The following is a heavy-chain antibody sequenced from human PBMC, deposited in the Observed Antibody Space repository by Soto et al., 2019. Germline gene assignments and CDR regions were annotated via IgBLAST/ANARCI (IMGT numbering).Heavy chain of an antibody. V-gene: IGHV1-24*01. D-gene: IGHD3-22*01. J-gene: IGHJ4*02. CDR1: GYTLTELS. CDR2: FDPEDGET. Sequence: ASVKVSCKVSGYTLTELSMHWVRQAPGKGLEWMGGFDPEDGETIYAQKFQGRVTMTEDTSTDTAYMELSSLRSEDTAVYYCATVSDDSSGYQLDYWGQGTLVTVSS. CDR3: ATVSDDSSGYQLDY.